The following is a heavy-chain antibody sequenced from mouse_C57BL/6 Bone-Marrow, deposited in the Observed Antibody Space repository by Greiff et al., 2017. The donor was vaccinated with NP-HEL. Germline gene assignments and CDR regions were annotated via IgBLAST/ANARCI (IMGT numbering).Heavy chain of an antibody. CDR2: ISSGSSTI. V-gene: IGHV5-17*01. CDR3: ARERYFDV. Sequence: EVKLMESGGGLVKPGGSLKLSCAASGFTFSDYGMHWVRQAPEKGLEWVAYISSGSSTIYYADTVKGRFTISRDNAKNTLFLQITSLKSADTAMYYSARERYFDVWGTGTTVTVSS. J-gene: IGHJ1*03. CDR1: GFTFSDYG.